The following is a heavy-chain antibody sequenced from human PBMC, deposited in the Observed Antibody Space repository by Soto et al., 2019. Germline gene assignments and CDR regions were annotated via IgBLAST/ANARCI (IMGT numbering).Heavy chain of an antibody. CDR2: IFYSGST. CDR3: ARVPVEMTSIGDYYSYGMDV. J-gene: IGHJ6*02. V-gene: IGHV4-61*01. D-gene: IGHD2-21*02. CDR1: GGSVTSGTYY. Sequence: PSETLSLTCTVSGGSVTSGTYYWSWIRQPPGKGLEWIGYIFYSGSTNYHPSLKSRVTISVDTSKNLDTSKIQFSLKLSSVTAADTAVYYCARVPVEMTSIGDYYSYGMDVWGQGTTVTVSS.